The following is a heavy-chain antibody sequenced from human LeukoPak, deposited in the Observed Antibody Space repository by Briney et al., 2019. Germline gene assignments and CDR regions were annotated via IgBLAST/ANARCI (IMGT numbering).Heavy chain of an antibody. D-gene: IGHD3-22*01. Sequence: GASVKVSCKASGYTFTGYYMHWVRQAPGQGLEWMGWINPNSGGTNYAQKFQGRVTMTRDTSISTAYMELSRLRSDDTAVYYCASFDYYDSSGYQFDYWGQGTLVTVSS. CDR3: ASFDYYDSSGYQFDY. V-gene: IGHV1-2*02. CDR1: GYTFTGYY. J-gene: IGHJ4*02. CDR2: INPNSGGT.